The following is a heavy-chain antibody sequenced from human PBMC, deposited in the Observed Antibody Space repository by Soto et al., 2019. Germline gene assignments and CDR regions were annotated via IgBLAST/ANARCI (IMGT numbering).Heavy chain of an antibody. Sequence: SETLSLTCTVSGGSIISGGYYWIWIRQHPGKGLEWIGYIYYSGSTYYNPSLKSRVTISVDTSKNQFSLKLSSVTAADTAVYYCARIVGDIVVVPAAIPNYYYYYGMDVWGQGTTVTVS. CDR3: ARIVGDIVVVPAAIPNYYYYYGMDV. V-gene: IGHV4-31*03. CDR1: GGSIISGGYY. D-gene: IGHD2-2*02. J-gene: IGHJ6*02. CDR2: IYYSGST.